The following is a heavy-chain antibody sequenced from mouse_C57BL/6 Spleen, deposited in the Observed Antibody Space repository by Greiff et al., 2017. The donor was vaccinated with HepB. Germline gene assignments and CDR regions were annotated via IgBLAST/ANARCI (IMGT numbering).Heavy chain of an antibody. CDR1: GYIFISYD. V-gene: IGHV1-85*01. Sequence: QVQLKQSGPELVKPGASVKLFCKASGYIFISYDINRVKQRPGQGLEWFGGSYPRDGSTKYNEKFKGKATLTVDTSSSTVYMELHSLTSEDTAVYYCARLGSSYVRAMDYWGQGTSVTVSS. D-gene: IGHD1-1*01. CDR2: SYPRDGST. CDR3: ARLGSSYVRAMDY. J-gene: IGHJ4*01.